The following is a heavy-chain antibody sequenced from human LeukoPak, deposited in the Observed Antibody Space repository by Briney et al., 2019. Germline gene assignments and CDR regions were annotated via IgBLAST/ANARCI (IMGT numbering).Heavy chain of an antibody. CDR3: ARNESVLGTTGLNDFFDD. Sequence: SETLSLTCTASGGSIRGSSDYWGWIRQSPGKGLEWIGSIYYSGSTYYNPSLKSRVTISVDTSKNQFYVKLTSVTAADTAVYYCARNESVLGTTGLNDFFDDWGQVTLVTVSS. CDR1: GGSIRGSSDY. CDR2: IYYSGST. D-gene: IGHD1-26*01. V-gene: IGHV4-39*01. J-gene: IGHJ4*02.